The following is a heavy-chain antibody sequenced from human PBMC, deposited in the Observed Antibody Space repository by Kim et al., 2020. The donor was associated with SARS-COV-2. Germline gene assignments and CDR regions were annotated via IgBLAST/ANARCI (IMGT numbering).Heavy chain of an antibody. Sequence: GGSLRLSCAASGFTFSSYSMNWVRQAPGKGLEWVSYISSSSSTIYYADSVKGRFTISRDNAKNSMYLQMNSLRDEDTAVYYCARVGDCSSTSCYTRVPGMDVWGQGTTVTVSS. D-gene: IGHD2-2*02. CDR1: GFTFSSYS. J-gene: IGHJ6*02. V-gene: IGHV3-48*02. CDR2: ISSSSSTI. CDR3: ARVGDCSSTSCYTRVPGMDV.